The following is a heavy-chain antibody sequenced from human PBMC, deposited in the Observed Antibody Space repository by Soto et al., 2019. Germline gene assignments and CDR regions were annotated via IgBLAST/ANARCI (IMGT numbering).Heavy chain of an antibody. Sequence: GGSLRLSCAASGLIFSNYAMTRVRQAPGKGLEWVSTISGNGGETFYADSVEGRFTISRDNSENTVYLQMNRLRAEDTAVYYCKKGGHASSYDFWGQGTLVTVSS. V-gene: IGHV3-23*01. CDR3: KKGGHASSYDF. J-gene: IGHJ4*02. CDR1: GLIFSNYA. CDR2: ISGNGGET.